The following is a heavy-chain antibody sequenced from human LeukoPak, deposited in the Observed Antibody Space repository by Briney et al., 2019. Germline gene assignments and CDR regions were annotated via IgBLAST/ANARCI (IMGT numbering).Heavy chain of an antibody. CDR3: TTVASVDQLLDY. D-gene: IGHD2-2*01. CDR1: EFTFSNAW. J-gene: IGHJ4*02. Sequence: GGSLRLSCAASEFTFSNAWMSWVRQAPGKGLEWVGRIKSKTDGGTTDYAAPVKGRFTISRDDSKNTLYLQMNSLKTEDTAVYYCTTVASVDQLLDYWGQGTLVTVSS. V-gene: IGHV3-15*01. CDR2: IKSKTDGGTT.